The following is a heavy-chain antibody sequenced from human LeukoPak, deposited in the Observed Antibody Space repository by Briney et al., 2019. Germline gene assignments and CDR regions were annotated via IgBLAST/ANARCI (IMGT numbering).Heavy chain of an antibody. Sequence: GGSLTLSCAASGFTFDDYPMHWVRQAPGKGLEWVSDISWNGGSIGYSDSVKGRFTISRDNAKNSLYLQMNSLRAEDMALYYCAKGTLEHSGYAYFDYWGQGTRVSVSS. J-gene: IGHJ4*02. CDR3: AKGTLEHSGYAYFDY. CDR2: ISWNGGSI. V-gene: IGHV3-9*03. CDR1: GFTFDDYP. D-gene: IGHD5-12*01.